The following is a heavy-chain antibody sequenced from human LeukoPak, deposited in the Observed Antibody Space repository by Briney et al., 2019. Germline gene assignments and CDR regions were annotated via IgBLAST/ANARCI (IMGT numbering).Heavy chain of an antibody. CDR1: GFTFSSYA. CDR3: ASGIAAAGTGDY. V-gene: IGHV3-30*02. J-gene: IGHJ4*02. CDR2: IRYDGSNK. Sequence: GGSLRLSCAASGFTFSSYAMSWVRQAPGKGLEWVAFIRYDGSNKYYADSVKGRFTISRDNSKNTLYLQMNSLRAEDTAVYYCASGIAAAGTGDYWGQGTLVTVSS. D-gene: IGHD6-13*01.